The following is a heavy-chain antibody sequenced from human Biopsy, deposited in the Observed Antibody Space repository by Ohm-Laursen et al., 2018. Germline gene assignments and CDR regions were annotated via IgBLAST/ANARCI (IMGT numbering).Heavy chain of an antibody. CDR1: GGTFSNYG. V-gene: IGHV1-69*13. Sequence: VKISCKVPGGTFSNYGANWVRQAPGQGLEWLGGNIPILGTGNYAQKFQDRVTVAADTSTSTATMELRSLRSDDTAMYYCATKLTGYFHHWGQGTLVIVSS. D-gene: IGHD3-9*01. CDR3: ATKLTGYFHH. CDR2: NIPILGTG. J-gene: IGHJ1*01.